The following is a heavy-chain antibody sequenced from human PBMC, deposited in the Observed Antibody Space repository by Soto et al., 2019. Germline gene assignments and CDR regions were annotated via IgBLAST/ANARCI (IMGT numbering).Heavy chain of an antibody. Sequence: QVQLQESGPGLVKPSQTLSLTCTVSGVSLNSGDYFWSWVRQLPGKGLEWIGYISFIGRTFYSPIMNSRTSISADPSQNHFSLTMTSVIAADTAVYFCARWTYLYDSSNIRYGGFDTWGQGTKVTVSS. CDR2: ISFIGRT. D-gene: IGHD3-22*01. V-gene: IGHV4-31*03. CDR3: ARWTYLYDSSNIRYGGFDT. CDR1: GVSLNSGDYF. J-gene: IGHJ3*02.